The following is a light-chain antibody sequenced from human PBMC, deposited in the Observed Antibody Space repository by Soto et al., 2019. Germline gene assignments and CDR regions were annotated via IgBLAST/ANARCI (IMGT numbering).Light chain of an antibody. CDR1: SNGVGGYNF. J-gene: IGLJ1*01. Sequence: QSVLTQPPSASGSPGQSVTISCTGTSNGVGGYNFVSWYQQHPGKAPKLMIFEVSKRPSGVPDRFSGSKSGSTASLTVSGLQAEDEADYYCSSYAGNNIYYVFGTGTKVTVL. V-gene: IGLV2-8*01. CDR3: SSYAGNNIYYV. CDR2: EVS.